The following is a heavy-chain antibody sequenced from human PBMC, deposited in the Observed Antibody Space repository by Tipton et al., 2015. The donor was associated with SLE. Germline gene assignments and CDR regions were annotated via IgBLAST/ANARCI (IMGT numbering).Heavy chain of an antibody. Sequence: LRLSCAVYGGSFSGYYWSWIRQPPGKGLEWIGSIYHSGSTYYNPSLKSRVTISVDTSKNQFSLKLSSVTAADTAVYYCARDDYDSSGYYGGFDYWGQGTLVTVSS. D-gene: IGHD3-22*01. J-gene: IGHJ4*02. CDR3: ARDDYDSSGYYGGFDY. V-gene: IGHV4-34*01. CDR1: GGSFSGYY. CDR2: IYHSGST.